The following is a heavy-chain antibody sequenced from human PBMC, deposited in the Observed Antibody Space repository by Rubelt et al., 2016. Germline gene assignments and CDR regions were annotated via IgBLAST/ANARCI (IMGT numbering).Heavy chain of an antibody. CDR1: GGSISSYY. CDR3: ARVNRYYFDY. J-gene: IGHJ4*02. V-gene: IGHV4-59*12. CDR2: IYYTGTT. Sequence: QVQLQESGPGLVKPSETLSLTCTVSGGSISSYYWTWIRQPPGKGLEWIGYIYYTGTTNYNPSLKSRVTISVDTSKNQFSLKLSSVTAADTAVYYCARVNRYYFDYWGQGTLVTVSS.